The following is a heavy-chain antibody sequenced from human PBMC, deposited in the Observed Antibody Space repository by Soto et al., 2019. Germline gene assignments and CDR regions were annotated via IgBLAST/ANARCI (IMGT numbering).Heavy chain of an antibody. CDR1: GGSFSGYY. Sequence: QVQLQQWGTKLSKPSETLSLTCAVYGGSFSGYYWSWIRQPQGKGLEWIGEIDHSGGTNYNPSLKSRVTLSVDTSNSQFSLKLSSVTAADTARYYCARGRLGGAANWGQGTLVIVSS. J-gene: IGHJ4*02. CDR3: ARGRLGGAAN. CDR2: IDHSGGT. D-gene: IGHD3-16*01. V-gene: IGHV4-34*01.